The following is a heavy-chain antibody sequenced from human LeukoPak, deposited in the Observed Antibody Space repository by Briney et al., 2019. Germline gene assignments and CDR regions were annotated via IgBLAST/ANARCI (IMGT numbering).Heavy chain of an antibody. J-gene: IGHJ5*02. D-gene: IGHD2-21*02. CDR1: GGSISSSSYY. V-gene: IGHV4-39*07. CDR2: TYYSGST. CDR3: ARVVRESVTAIPSYNWFDP. Sequence: NASETLSLTCTVSGGSISSSSYYWGWIRQPPGKGLEWIGSTYYSGSTYYNPSLKSRVTISVDTSKNQFSLKLSSVTAADTAVYYCARVVRESVTAIPSYNWFDPWGQGTLVTVSS.